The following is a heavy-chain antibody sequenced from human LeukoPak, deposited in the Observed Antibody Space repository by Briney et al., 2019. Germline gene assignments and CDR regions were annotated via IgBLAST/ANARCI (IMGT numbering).Heavy chain of an antibody. CDR1: GIIFSSYS. J-gene: IGHJ4*02. CDR3: ARDRSGYTFDD. CDR2: ISATGNYI. V-gene: IGHV3-21*01. Sequence: GGSLRLSCAASGIIFSSYSMNWVRQAPGKGLEWVSSISATGNYIYYADSVKGRFTTSRDNAKNSLYLQMNSLRAEDTAVYYCARDRSGYTFDDWGQGTLVTVSS. D-gene: IGHD5-18*01.